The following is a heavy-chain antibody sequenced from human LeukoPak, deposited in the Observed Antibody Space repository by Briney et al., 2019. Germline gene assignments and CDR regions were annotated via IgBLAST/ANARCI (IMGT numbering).Heavy chain of an antibody. D-gene: IGHD3-22*01. J-gene: IGHJ3*02. Sequence: GGSLRLSCAASGFTFSSYWMSWVCQAPGKGLEWVANIKQDGSEKYYVDSAKGRFTISRDNAKNSLYLQMNSLRAEDTAVYYCARFPTYYYDSSGTGLDAFDIWGQGTMVTVSS. CDR1: GFTFSSYW. CDR2: IKQDGSEK. CDR3: ARFPTYYYDSSGTGLDAFDI. V-gene: IGHV3-7*01.